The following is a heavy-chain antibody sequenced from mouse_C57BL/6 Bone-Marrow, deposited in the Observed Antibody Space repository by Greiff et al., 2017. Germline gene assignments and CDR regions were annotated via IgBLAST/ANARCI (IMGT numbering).Heavy chain of an antibody. CDR1: GYTFTSYW. CDR2: IDPSAGYT. Sequence: QVQLQQPGAELVMPGASVKLSCKASGYTFTSYWMHWVKQRPGQGLEWIGEIDPSAGYTNYNQKFKGKSTLTVDKSSSTAYMQLSSLTSEDAAVYYCARNLAYYYGSRDFGDWGQGTTLTVSS. CDR3: ARNLAYYYGSRDFGD. J-gene: IGHJ2*01. D-gene: IGHD1-1*01. V-gene: IGHV1-69*01.